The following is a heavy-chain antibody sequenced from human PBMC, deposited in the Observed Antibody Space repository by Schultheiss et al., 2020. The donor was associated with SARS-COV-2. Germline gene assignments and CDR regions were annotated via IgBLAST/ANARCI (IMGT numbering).Heavy chain of an antibody. V-gene: IGHV4-4*02. J-gene: IGHJ4*02. CDR1: GGSISSSNW. CDR2: IYYSGST. Sequence: SETLSLTCAVSGGSISSSNWWSWVRQPPGKGLEWIGYIYYSGSTNYNPSLKSRVTISVDTSKNQFSLKLSSVTAADTAVYYCASNLEGIRGDYWGQGTLVTVSS. D-gene: IGHD1-1*01. CDR3: ASNLEGIRGDY.